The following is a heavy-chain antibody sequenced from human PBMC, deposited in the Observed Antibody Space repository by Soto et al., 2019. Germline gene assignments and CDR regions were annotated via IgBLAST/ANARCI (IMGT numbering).Heavy chain of an antibody. D-gene: IGHD3-22*01. J-gene: IGHJ5*02. CDR3: AVGRHKTSGSNTWFDP. V-gene: IGHV3-23*01. CDR2: ISDTGGGT. CDR1: GVNFISYS. Sequence: SFASSGVNFISYSINWVRQAPGKGLECVSTISDTGGGTFYAGSVKGRFTISRDNSKNTLYLQMHSLRADDSAIYFCAVGRHKTSGSNTWFDPWGRGTLVTVSS.